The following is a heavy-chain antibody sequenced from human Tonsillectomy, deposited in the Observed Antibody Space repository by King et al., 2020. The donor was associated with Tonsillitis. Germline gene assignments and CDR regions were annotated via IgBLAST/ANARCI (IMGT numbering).Heavy chain of an antibody. J-gene: IGHJ4*02. D-gene: IGHD3-22*01. V-gene: IGHV3-30*18. CDR3: AEVEIAYDY. CDR2: ISYDGSDK. Sequence: VQLVESGGGVVQPGRSLRLSCAASGFTFSSYGMHWVRQAPGKGLEWVALISYDGSDKYYADSVKGRFTISRDNSKNTLYLQMNSLIAEDTAVYYCAEVEIAYDYWGQGTLVTVSS. CDR1: GFTFSSYG.